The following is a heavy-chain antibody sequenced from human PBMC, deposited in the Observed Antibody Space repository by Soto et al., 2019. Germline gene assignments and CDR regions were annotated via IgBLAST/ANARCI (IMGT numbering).Heavy chain of an antibody. CDR1: GGSISSYY. D-gene: IGHD6-6*01. CDR3: ARERWEEYSSSSYFDY. CDR2: IYYSGST. J-gene: IGHJ4*02. Sequence: SETLSLTCTVSGGSISSYYWSWIRQPPGKGLEWIGYIYYSGSTNYNPSLKSRVTISVDTSKNQFSLKLSSVTAADTAVYYCARERWEEYSSSSYFDYWGQGTLVTVSS. V-gene: IGHV4-59*01.